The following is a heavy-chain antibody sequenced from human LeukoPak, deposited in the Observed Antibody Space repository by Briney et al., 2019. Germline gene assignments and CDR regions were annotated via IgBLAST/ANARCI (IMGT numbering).Heavy chain of an antibody. Sequence: GGSLRLSCAASGFTFSSYAMHWVRQAPGKGLEWVAVISYDGSNKYYADSVKGRFTISRDNSKNTLYLQMNSLRAEDTAVYYCAGSPRYSSSPYYYYYMDVWGKGTTVTVSS. J-gene: IGHJ6*03. V-gene: IGHV3-30-3*01. CDR2: ISYDGSNK. CDR3: AGSPRYSSSPYYYYYMDV. D-gene: IGHD6-6*01. CDR1: GFTFSSYA.